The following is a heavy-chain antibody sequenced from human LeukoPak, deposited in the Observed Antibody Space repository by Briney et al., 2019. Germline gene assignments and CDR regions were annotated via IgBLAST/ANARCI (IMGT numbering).Heavy chain of an antibody. V-gene: IGHV3-23*01. J-gene: IGHJ4*02. D-gene: IGHD6-19*01. CDR1: GFTFSNYA. CDR3: AKAISGWSPLDC. Sequence: GGSLRLSCAASGFTFSNYAMTWVRQAPGRGLDWVSAMGGTGGITYYADSVKGRFTISRDNSKNTLYLQMNSLRAEDTAMYYCAKAISGWSPLDCWGQGTLVTVSS. CDR2: MGGTGGIT.